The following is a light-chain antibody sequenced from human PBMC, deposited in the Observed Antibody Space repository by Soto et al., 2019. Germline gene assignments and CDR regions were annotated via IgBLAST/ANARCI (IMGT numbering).Light chain of an antibody. CDR1: RSVATN. Sequence: EMVMTQSPATLSVSPGERATLSCRASRSVATNLAWYQQTPGQAPRLLIYGASTRASGIPDRFSGGGSGTDFTLTISSLQSEDFAVYYCQQYNNWPRTFGQGTKVDIK. CDR3: QQYNNWPRT. CDR2: GAS. J-gene: IGKJ1*01. V-gene: IGKV3D-15*01.